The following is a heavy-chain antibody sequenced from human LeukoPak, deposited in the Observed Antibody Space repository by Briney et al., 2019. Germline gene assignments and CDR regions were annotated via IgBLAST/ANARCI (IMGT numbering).Heavy chain of an antibody. CDR1: GFTFSADW. D-gene: IGHD3-22*01. Sequence: GGSLRLSCAPSGFTFSADWMSWVRQAPGKGLEWVASINQNGSEKYYVDSLKGRFTISRDNAKNSLYLQMNSLRAEDTAVYYCATDSSGYYYGHYFDYWGQGTLVTVSS. V-gene: IGHV3-7*01. J-gene: IGHJ4*02. CDR2: INQNGSEK. CDR3: ATDSSGYYYGHYFDY.